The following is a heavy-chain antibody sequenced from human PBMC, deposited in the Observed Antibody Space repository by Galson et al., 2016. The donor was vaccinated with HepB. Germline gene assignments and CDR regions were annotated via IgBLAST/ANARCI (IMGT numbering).Heavy chain of an antibody. J-gene: IGHJ4*02. CDR1: GFTFSSYG. Sequence: SLRLSCAASGFTFSSYGMHWVRQAPGKGLEWVAFISYDGSNTQYADSVKGRFTISRDNSKKTLYLQMNSLRAEDTAVYYCAKDGGIYCSSASCHDHFHYWGQGTLVTVSS. CDR3: AKDGGIYCSSASCHDHFHY. CDR2: ISYDGSNT. D-gene: IGHD2-2*01. V-gene: IGHV3-30*18.